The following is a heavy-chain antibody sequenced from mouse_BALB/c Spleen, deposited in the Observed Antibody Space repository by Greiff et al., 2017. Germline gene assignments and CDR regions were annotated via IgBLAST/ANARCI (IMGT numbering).Heavy chain of an antibody. Sequence: QVQLQQPGAELVRPGASVTLSCTASGYTLTSYWMHWVKQWPEQGLEWIGRIDTYDSETHYNTKCTDKAILTVDKSASTAYMQLSSLTSEDSAVYYGARDAMDYWGQGTSVTVSS. CDR2: IDTYDSET. J-gene: IGHJ4*01. CDR3: ARDAMDY. CDR1: GYTLTSYW. V-gene: IGHV1-52*01.